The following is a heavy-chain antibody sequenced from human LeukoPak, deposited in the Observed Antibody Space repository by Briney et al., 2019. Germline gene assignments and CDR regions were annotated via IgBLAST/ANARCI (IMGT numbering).Heavy chain of an antibody. V-gene: IGHV4-59*08. Sequence: SETLSLTCTVSGGSISSSSWNWIRQPPGKGLEWIGYIYYSGSTKYNPSLESRVTISVDTSKNQISLKLRSVTAADTAIYYCARRQQTGGDNGLHNWFDPGGQGTLVTVSS. J-gene: IGHJ5*02. CDR2: IYYSGST. CDR3: ARRQQTGGDNGLHNWFDP. D-gene: IGHD2-21*01. CDR1: GGSISSSS.